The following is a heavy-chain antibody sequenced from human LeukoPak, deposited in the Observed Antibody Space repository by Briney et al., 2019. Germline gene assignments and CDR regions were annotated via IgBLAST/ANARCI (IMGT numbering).Heavy chain of an antibody. CDR2: IYYSGST. CDR3: AREGSYYRFDY. V-gene: IGHV4-59*01. J-gene: IGHJ4*02. CDR1: GGSISSYY. Sequence: AETLSLTCTVSGGSISSYYWSWIRQPPGKGLEWIGYIYYSGSTNYNPSLKSRVTISVDTSKNQFSLKLSSVTAADTAVYYCAREGSYYRFDYWGQGTRVTVSS. D-gene: IGHD1-26*01.